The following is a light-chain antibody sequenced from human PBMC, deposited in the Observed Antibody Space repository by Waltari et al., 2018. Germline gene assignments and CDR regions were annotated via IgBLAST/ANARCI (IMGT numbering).Light chain of an antibody. CDR3: LQHNSYPLT. Sequence: DIQMTQSPSAMSASVGDRVTITCRASQGISNYLAWFQQKAGKVPKRLIYTASSLQSGVPSRFGGSGSGTEFTLTISSLQPEDFATYYCLQHNSYPLTFGGGTKVEIK. CDR1: QGISNY. J-gene: IGKJ4*01. CDR2: TAS. V-gene: IGKV1-17*03.